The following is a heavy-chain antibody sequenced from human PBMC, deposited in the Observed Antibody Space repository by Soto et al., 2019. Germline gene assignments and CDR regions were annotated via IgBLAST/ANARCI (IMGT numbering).Heavy chain of an antibody. CDR3: ATDRGGGSPYYYSKDV. Sequence: EVQLLESGGDLVQPGGSLRLSCAASGFTFSNNAMSWVRQAPGKGLEWVSTINDNGGTTDYADSVKGRFIISRDNSKNTVYLQVNSLKAEDTAVYYCATDRGGGSPYYYSKDVWGNGTTVTVSS. J-gene: IGHJ6*04. CDR2: INDNGGTT. CDR1: GFTFSNNA. D-gene: IGHD3-10*01. V-gene: IGHV3-23*01.